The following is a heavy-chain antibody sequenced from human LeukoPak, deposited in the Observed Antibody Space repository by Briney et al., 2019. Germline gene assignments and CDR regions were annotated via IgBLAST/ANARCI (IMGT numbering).Heavy chain of an antibody. CDR1: GYTFTSYD. CDR3: ARETTIPPYYFDY. CDR2: MSPNSGNT. J-gene: IGHJ4*02. Sequence: ASVKVSCKASGYTFTSYDITWVRQAPGQGLEWMGWMSPNSGNTGCAQKFQGRVTMTRNTSITTAYMELSSLTSEDTAVYYCARETTIPPYYFDYWGLGSQVTVSP. V-gene: IGHV1-8*01. D-gene: IGHD3-9*01.